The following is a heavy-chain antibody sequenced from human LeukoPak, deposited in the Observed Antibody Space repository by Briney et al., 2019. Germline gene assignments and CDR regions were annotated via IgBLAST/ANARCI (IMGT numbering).Heavy chain of an antibody. CDR1: GGTFSSYA. D-gene: IGHD4-17*01. CDR2: IIPIFGTA. CDR3: ARDGVDYGDYVGGDY. V-gene: IGHV1-69*13. Sequence: ASVKVSCKASGGTFSSYAISWVRQAPGQGLEWMGGIIPIFGTANYAQKFQGRVTITADESTSTAYMELSSLRSEDTAVYYCARDGVDYGDYVGGDYWGQGTLVTVSS. J-gene: IGHJ4*02.